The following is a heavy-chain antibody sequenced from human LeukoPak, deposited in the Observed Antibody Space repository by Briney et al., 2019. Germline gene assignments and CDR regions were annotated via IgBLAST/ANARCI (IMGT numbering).Heavy chain of an antibody. CDR2: IYYSGST. D-gene: IGHD6-13*01. V-gene: IGHV4-31*03. J-gene: IGHJ4*02. Sequence: PSETLSLTCTVSGGSISSSSYYWSWIRQHPGKGLEWIGYIYYSGSTYYNPSLKSRVTISVDTSKNQFSLKLSSVTAADTAVYYCARGRAKQQLVLNWGQGTLVTVSS. CDR3: ARGRAKQQLVLN. CDR1: GGSISSSSYY.